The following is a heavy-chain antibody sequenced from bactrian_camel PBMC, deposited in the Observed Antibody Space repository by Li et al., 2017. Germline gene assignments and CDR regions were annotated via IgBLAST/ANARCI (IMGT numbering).Heavy chain of an antibody. D-gene: IGHD5*01. V-gene: IGHV3S40*01. J-gene: IGHJ4*01. Sequence: QLVESGGGLVQPGGSLRLSCVASGFALSTHDMTWVRQAPGKGLEWVSSMNSGGGTSYYADSVKGRFTISRDNAENTVYLQMNRLQPEDTGVYYCANVPPTSLAVGLGARGQGTQVTVS. CDR1: GFALSTHD. CDR2: MNSGGGTS.